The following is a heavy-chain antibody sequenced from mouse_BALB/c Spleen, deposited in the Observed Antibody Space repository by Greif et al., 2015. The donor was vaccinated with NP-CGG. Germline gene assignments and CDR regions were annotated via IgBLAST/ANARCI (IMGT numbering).Heavy chain of an antibody. V-gene: IGHV1S81*02. CDR2: INPSNGGT. J-gene: IGHJ2*01. Sequence: QVQLQQSGAELVKPGASVKLSCKASGYTFTSYYMYWVKQRPGRGLEWIGEINPSNGGTNFNEKFKSKATLTVDKSSSTAYMQLSSLTSEDSAVYYCTRRTMITTGDYWGQGTTLTVSS. D-gene: IGHD2-4*01. CDR3: TRRTMITTGDY. CDR1: GYTFTSYY.